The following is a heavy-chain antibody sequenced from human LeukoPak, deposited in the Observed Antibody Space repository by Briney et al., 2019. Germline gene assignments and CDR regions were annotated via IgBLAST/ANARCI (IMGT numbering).Heavy chain of an antibody. V-gene: IGHV3-23*01. D-gene: IGHD3-9*01. CDR1: GFTFSSYA. CDR2: ISGSVGST. Sequence: PGGSLRLSCAASGFTFSSYAMSWVRQAPGKGLEWVSAISGSVGSTYYADSVKGRFTISRDNSKNTLYLQMNSLRAEDTALYYCAKDLGVLRYFDTPNFDYWGQGTLVTVSS. J-gene: IGHJ4*02. CDR3: AKDLGVLRYFDTPNFDY.